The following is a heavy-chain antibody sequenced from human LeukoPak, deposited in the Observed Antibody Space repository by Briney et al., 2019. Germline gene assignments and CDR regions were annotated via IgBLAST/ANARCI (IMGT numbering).Heavy chain of an antibody. CDR1: GGTFSSYA. J-gene: IGHJ4*02. D-gene: IGHD2-21*02. CDR2: IIPIFGTA. Sequence: SVKVSCKASGGTFSSYAISWVRQAPGQGLEWVGGIIPIFGTANYAQKVQGRVTITADEDTRTANLELSRLRSDDTDGHLFARAAKCCGGDCYPYYFDYWGQGTLVTVSS. V-gene: IGHV1-69*13. CDR3: ARAAKCCGGDCYPYYFDY.